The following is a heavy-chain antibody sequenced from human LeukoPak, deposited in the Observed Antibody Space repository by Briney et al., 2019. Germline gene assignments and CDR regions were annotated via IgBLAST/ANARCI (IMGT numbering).Heavy chain of an antibody. CDR3: AIGVRNYFGSGSFDY. Sequence: GESLKISCKGSGYSFTSYWIGWVRQMPGKGLEWMGWINPNSGGTKYAQNFQGRVTMTRDTSISTAYMELSSLRSDDTAMYYCAIGVRNYFGSGSFDYWGQGTLVTVSS. J-gene: IGHJ4*02. CDR2: INPNSGGT. CDR1: GYSFTSYW. V-gene: IGHV1-2*02. D-gene: IGHD3-10*01.